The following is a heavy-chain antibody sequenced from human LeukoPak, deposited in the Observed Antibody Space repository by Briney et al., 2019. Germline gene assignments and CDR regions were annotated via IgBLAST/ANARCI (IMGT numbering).Heavy chain of an antibody. J-gene: IGHJ4*02. CDR3: ARVTYSGSYYSDY. CDR1: GFTFSSYG. D-gene: IGHD1-26*01. Sequence: GGSLRLSCAASGFTFSSYGMHWVRQAPGKGLEWVAVIWYDGSNKYYADSVKGRFTISRDNSKNTLYLQMNSLRAEDTAVYYCARVTYSGSYYSDYWGQGTLVTVSS. V-gene: IGHV3-33*01. CDR2: IWYDGSNK.